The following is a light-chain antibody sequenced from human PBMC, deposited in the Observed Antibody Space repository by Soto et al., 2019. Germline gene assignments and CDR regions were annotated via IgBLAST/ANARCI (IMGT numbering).Light chain of an antibody. V-gene: IGKV1-5*01. CDR2: DAS. Sequence: DIQMTQSPSTLSASVGDRVTISCRASQSISSWLAWYQQKPGKAPKLLIYDASSLESGVPSRFSGSGSGTEFTLTISSLQPDDFATYYCQHYNSYFGGGTKVELK. CDR1: QSISSW. CDR3: QHYNSY. J-gene: IGKJ4*01.